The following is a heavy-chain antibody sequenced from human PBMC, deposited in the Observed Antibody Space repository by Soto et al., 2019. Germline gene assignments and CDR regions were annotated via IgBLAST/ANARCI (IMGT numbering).Heavy chain of an antibody. Sequence: QVQLQESGPGLVKPSGTLSLTCAVSGVSISYPNWWSWVRQPPGKGLEWIGEISHSGSTNDNPSLKRRVTLSLDNSQHPSSLKLSSVTAADTAVFYCARGINFSFDPWGQGTLVTVSS. J-gene: IGHJ5*02. D-gene: IGHD1-20*01. CDR1: GVSISYPNW. CDR2: ISHSGST. CDR3: ARGINFSFDP. V-gene: IGHV4-4*02.